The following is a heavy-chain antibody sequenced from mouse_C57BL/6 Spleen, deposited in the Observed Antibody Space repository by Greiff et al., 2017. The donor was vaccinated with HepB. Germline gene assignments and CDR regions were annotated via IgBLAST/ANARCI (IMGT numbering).Heavy chain of an antibody. CDR2: IDPSDSYT. CDR3: ARSVGVLLRWYFDY. J-gene: IGHJ2*01. Sequence: QVQLQQPGAELVMPGASVKLSCKASGYTFTSYWMHWVKQRPGQGLEWIGEIDPSDSYTNYNQKFKGKSTLTVDKSSSTAYMQLSSLTSEDSAVYYCARSVGVLLRWYFDYWGQGTTLTVSS. D-gene: IGHD1-1*01. V-gene: IGHV1-69*01. CDR1: GYTFTSYW.